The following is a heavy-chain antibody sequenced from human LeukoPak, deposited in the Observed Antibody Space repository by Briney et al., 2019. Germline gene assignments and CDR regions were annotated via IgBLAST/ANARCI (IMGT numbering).Heavy chain of an antibody. D-gene: IGHD5-24*01. J-gene: IGHJ4*02. CDR3: ARGRRDGYNYYFDY. Sequence: PSETLSLTCTVSGGSISSYYWSWIRQPAGKGLEWIGRIYTSGSTNYNPSLKSRVTMSVDTSKNQFSLKLSSLTAADTAVYYCARGRRDGYNYYFDYWGQGTLVTVSS. CDR2: IYTSGST. V-gene: IGHV4-4*07. CDR1: GGSISSYY.